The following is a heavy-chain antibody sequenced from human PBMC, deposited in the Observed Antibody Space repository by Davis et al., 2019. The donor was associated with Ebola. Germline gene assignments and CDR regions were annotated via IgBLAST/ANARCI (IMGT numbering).Heavy chain of an antibody. CDR2: ISSTSGHI. Sequence: PGGSLRLSCAASGFTFTVHSMNWVRQAPGKGLEWVSSISSTSGHIYYPDSVKGRFTISRDNAKNLLYLQMNSLRAEDTAVYYCTRAPAGRWQWPGTACDYWGQGTLVTVSS. CDR1: GFTFTVHS. V-gene: IGHV3-21*01. CDR3: TRAPAGRWQWPGTACDY. D-gene: IGHD6-19*01. J-gene: IGHJ4*02.